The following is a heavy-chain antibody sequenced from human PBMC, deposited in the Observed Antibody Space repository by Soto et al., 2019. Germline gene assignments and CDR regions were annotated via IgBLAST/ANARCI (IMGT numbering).Heavy chain of an antibody. D-gene: IGHD6-13*01. V-gene: IGHV3-30-3*01. CDR2: ISYDGSNK. CDR1: GFTFSSYA. CDR3: ARSSAGDRYYFDY. J-gene: IGHJ4*02. Sequence: GGSLRLSCAASGFTFSSYAMHWVRQAPGKGLEWVAVISYDGSNKYYAGSVKGRFTISRDNSKNTLYLQMNSLRAEDTAVYYCARSSAGDRYYFDYWGQGTLVTVSS.